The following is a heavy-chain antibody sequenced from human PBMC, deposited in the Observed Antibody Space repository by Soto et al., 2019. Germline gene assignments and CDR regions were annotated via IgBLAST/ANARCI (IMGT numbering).Heavy chain of an antibody. Sequence: SETLSLTCAVSGGSISSGGYSWSWIRHPPGKGLEWIGYIYHSGSTYYNPSLKSRVTISVDRSKNQFSLKLSSVTAADTAVYYCARDIGSGSYWNWFDPWGQGTLVTVSS. D-gene: IGHD1-26*01. V-gene: IGHV4-30-2*01. CDR3: ARDIGSGSYWNWFDP. CDR2: IYHSGST. CDR1: GGSISSGGYS. J-gene: IGHJ5*02.